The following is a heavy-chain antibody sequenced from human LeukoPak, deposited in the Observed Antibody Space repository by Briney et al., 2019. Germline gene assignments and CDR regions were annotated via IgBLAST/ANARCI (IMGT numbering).Heavy chain of an antibody. CDR2: IYYSGST. V-gene: IGHV4-59*01. CDR1: GGSTSSYY. CDR3: ARVYHDSSGPLAFDI. J-gene: IGHJ3*02. D-gene: IGHD3-22*01. Sequence: SETLSLTCTVSGGSTSSYYWSWIRQPPGKGLEWIGYIYYSGSTNYNPSLKSRVTISVDTSKNQFSLKLSSVTAADTAVYYCARVYHDSSGPLAFDIWGQGTMVTVSS.